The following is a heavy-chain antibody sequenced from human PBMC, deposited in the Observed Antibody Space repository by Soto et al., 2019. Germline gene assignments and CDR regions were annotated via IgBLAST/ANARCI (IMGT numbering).Heavy chain of an antibody. CDR2: TSPAGSST. D-gene: IGHD5-12*01. J-gene: IGHJ4*02. CDR1: GFTVTSYW. V-gene: IGHV3-74*01. Sequence: DVQLVESGGGIVQPGGSLRLSCAASGFTVTSYWMHWVRQAPGKGLVWVSRTSPAGSSTYYADFVRGRFTISKDTAKNTLYLQINSLGAEDTAVYYCARGNTGSGNFDYWGQGTLVTVSS. CDR3: ARGNTGSGNFDY.